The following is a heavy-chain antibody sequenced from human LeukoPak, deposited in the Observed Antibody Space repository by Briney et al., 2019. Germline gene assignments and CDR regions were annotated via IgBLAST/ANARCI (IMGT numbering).Heavy chain of an antibody. V-gene: IGHV3-23*01. Sequence: GGSLRLSCAASGFTFRSHAMNWVRQAPGKGLEWVSVISGSGDDTYYADSVKGRFTISRDNSKNTLYLQMNSLRAEDTAVYYCATNYYDSSGPIDYWGQGTLVTVSS. CDR1: GFTFRSHA. CDR2: ISGSGDDT. CDR3: ATNYYDSSGPIDY. D-gene: IGHD3-22*01. J-gene: IGHJ4*02.